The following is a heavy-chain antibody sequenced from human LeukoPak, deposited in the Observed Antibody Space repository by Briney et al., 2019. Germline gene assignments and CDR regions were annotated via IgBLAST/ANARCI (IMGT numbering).Heavy chain of an antibody. V-gene: IGHV3-21*01. CDR2: ISSSSRYI. D-gene: IGHD3-10*01. CDR1: GFTFSRFT. J-gene: IGHJ5*02. Sequence: GGSLRLSCAAPGFTFSRFTMNWVRQAPGKGLEWVSSISSSSRYIYYADSVKGRFTISRDNAKNSLYLQMNSLRVGDTAVYYCAREWFNGFDPWGQGTLVTVSS. CDR3: AREWFNGFDP.